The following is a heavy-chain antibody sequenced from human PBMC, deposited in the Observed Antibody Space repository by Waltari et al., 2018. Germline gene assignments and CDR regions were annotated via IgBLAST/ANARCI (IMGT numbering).Heavy chain of an antibody. CDR3: ATRLRLLEFYGRDV. CDR1: GGTFSSYT. D-gene: IGHD3-3*01. CDR2: IIPILAIA. J-gene: IGHJ6*02. V-gene: IGHV1-69*02. Sequence: QVQLVQSGAEVKKPGSSVKVSCKASGGTFSSYTISWVRQAPGHGLEWMGRIIPILAIANYDQKVQGRVTITADKSTSTAYMELSSLRSEDTAVYYWATRLRLLEFYGRDVWGQGTTVTVSS.